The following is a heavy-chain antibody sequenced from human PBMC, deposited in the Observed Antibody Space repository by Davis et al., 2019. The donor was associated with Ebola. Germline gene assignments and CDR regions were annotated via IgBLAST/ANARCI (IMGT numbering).Heavy chain of an antibody. Sequence: GESLKISCAASGFTFSSYAMSWVRQAPGKGLEWVSAISGSGGSTYYADSVKGRFTISRDNSKNTLYLQMNSLRAEDTAVYYCTTVRHIAGWFDPWGQGTLVTVSS. D-gene: IGHD6-13*01. CDR3: TTVRHIAGWFDP. V-gene: IGHV3-23*01. CDR2: ISGSGGST. J-gene: IGHJ5*02. CDR1: GFTFSSYA.